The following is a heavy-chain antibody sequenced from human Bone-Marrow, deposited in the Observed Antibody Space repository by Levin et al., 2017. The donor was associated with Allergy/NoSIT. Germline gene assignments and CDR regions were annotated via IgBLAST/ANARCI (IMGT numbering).Heavy chain of an antibody. V-gene: IGHV1-46*02. D-gene: IGHD3-22*01. CDR3: ARGDSHTSMDI. CDR2: FNPLTGTS. J-gene: IGHJ4*02. Sequence: VASVKVSCKASGYTFKNYFISWVRQAPGQGLQWMAMFNPLTGTSDYSQDFQGRVTMAADTSTSTVYLEMSGLTSEDTAVYFCARGDSHTSMDIWGQGSLVTVSP. CDR1: GYTFKNYF.